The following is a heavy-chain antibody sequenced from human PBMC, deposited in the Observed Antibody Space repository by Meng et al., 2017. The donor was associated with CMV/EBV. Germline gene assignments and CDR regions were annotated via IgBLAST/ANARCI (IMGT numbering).Heavy chain of an antibody. CDR3: ARYGEGGWFDP. CDR1: GFTVSSYW. D-gene: IGHD3-10*01. V-gene: IGHV3-74*01. J-gene: IGHJ5*02. CDR2: INSDGSST. Sequence: AGSLRLSCAVSGFTVSSYWMHRVRQAPGKGLVWVSRINSDGSSTSYADSVKGRFTISRDNAKNTLYLQMNSLRAEDTAVYYCARYGEGGWFDPWGQGTLVTVSS.